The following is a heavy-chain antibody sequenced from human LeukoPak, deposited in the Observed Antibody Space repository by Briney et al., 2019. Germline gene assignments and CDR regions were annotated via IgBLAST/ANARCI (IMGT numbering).Heavy chain of an antibody. CDR2: INHSGST. D-gene: IGHD3-16*02. CDR3: ARGRGDYVWGSYRSVYYFDY. J-gene: IGHJ4*02. CDR1: GYSISSGYY. Sequence: SETLPLTCTVSGYSISSGYYWGWIRQPPGRGLEWIGEINHSGSTNYNPSLKSRVTISVDTSKNQFSLKLSSVTAADTAVYYCARGRGDYVWGSYRSVYYFDYWGQGTLVTVSS. V-gene: IGHV4-38-2*02.